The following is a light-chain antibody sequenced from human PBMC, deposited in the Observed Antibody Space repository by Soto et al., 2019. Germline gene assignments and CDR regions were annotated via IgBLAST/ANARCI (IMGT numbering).Light chain of an antibody. V-gene: IGKV1-5*01. Sequence: DIQLTQSPSTLSASVGDRVTITCRASQSISGWLAWYQQRPGKAPKLLIYDASSLKSGVPSRFSGSGSGTEFTRTIGGRQPDDFATYYCQQYSGYSLFTFGPGTVVDIK. CDR3: QQYSGYSLFT. CDR2: DAS. J-gene: IGKJ3*01. CDR1: QSISGW.